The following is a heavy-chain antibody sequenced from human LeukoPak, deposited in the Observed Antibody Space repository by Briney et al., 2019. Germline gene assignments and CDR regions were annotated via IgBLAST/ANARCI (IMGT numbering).Heavy chain of an antibody. V-gene: IGHV3-48*03. CDR2: ISSSGSTI. J-gene: IGHJ4*02. CDR3: AREKASTTGTTDYDY. D-gene: IGHD1-1*01. CDR1: GFTFSSYE. Sequence: PGGSLRLSCAASGFTFSSYEMDWVRQAPEKGLEWVSYISSSGSTILYADSVKGRFSISRDNAKNSLFLQMNSLRAGDTAVYYCAREKASTTGTTDYDYWGQGTLVTVSS.